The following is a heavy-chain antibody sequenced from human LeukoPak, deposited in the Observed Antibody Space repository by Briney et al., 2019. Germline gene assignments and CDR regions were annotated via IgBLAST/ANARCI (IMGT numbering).Heavy chain of an antibody. CDR2: IIPILGIA. V-gene: IGHV1-69*04. Sequence: SVKVSCKASGYTFTSYGISWVRQAPGQGLEWMGRIIPILGIANYAQKFQGRVTITADKSTSTAYMELSSLRSEDTAVYYCATVRGYSGSYAFDIWGQGTMVTVSS. CDR1: GYTFTSYG. D-gene: IGHD5-12*01. J-gene: IGHJ3*02. CDR3: ATVRGYSGSYAFDI.